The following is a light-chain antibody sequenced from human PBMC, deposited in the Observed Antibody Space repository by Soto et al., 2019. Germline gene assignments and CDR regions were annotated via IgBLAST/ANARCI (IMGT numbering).Light chain of an antibody. V-gene: IGLV1-40*01. CDR3: QSFDSSLSVV. Sequence: QAVVTQPPSVSGAPGQRVTISCTGSSSNIGAGYDVHWFQKLPGTAPKLLIYGNNNRPSGVPDRFSGSKSGTSASLAITGLQAEDEADYYCQSFDSSLSVVFGGGTKVTVL. J-gene: IGLJ3*02. CDR1: SSNIGAGYD. CDR2: GNN.